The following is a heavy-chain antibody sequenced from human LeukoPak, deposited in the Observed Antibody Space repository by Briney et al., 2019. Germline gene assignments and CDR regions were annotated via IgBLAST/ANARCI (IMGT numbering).Heavy chain of an antibody. CDR1: GFTFSGYS. V-gene: IGHV3-7*01. CDR3: ARDGIEAGLYFDS. J-gene: IGHJ4*01. CDR2: IKYDGSEK. Sequence: GGSLRLSCAASGFTFSGYSMNWVRQAPGKGLEWVASIKYDGSEKSYVDSVKGRFTISRDNAKNSLYLQMSSLRAEDTAVYYCARDGIEAGLYFDSWGQGTLVTVSS. D-gene: IGHD6-13*01.